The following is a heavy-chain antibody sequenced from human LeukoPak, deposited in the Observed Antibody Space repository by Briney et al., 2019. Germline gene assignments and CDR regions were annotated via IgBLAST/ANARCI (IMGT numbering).Heavy chain of an antibody. Sequence: NPSETLSLTCTVSGGSISSSSYYWGWIRQPPGKGLEWIGSIYYSGSTYYNPSLKSRVTISVDTSKNQVSLKLRSVTAADTAVYYCARTTEGYAGGPGYSYYYYMDVWGKGTTVTISS. CDR3: ARTTEGYAGGPGYSYYYYMDV. CDR1: GGSISSSSYY. CDR2: IYYSGST. D-gene: IGHD5-12*01. V-gene: IGHV4-39*07. J-gene: IGHJ6*03.